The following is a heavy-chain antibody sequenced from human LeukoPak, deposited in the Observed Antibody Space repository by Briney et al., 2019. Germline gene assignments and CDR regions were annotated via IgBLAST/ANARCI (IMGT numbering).Heavy chain of an antibody. CDR2: ISAYNGNT. CDR3: ARDKVATPTTLAFDP. D-gene: IGHD5-12*01. CDR1: GYTFTSYG. V-gene: IGHV1-18*01. J-gene: IGHJ5*02. Sequence: ASVNVSCKASGYTFTSYGITWVRPAPGQGLAWMGWISAYNGNTNYAQKVQGRVTMTTDTSTTTAYMELRSLRSDDTAVYYCARDKVATPTTLAFDPWGQGTLVPVSS.